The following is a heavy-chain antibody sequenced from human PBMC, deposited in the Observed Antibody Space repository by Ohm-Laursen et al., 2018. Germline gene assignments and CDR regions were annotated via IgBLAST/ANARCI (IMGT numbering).Heavy chain of an antibody. V-gene: IGHV4-34*01. CDR2: INHSGST. CDR3: ARPRYYGGNSDLAFDI. J-gene: IGHJ3*02. CDR1: GGSFSGYY. D-gene: IGHD4-23*01. Sequence: SETLSLTCAVYGGSFSGYYWTWIRQSPGKGLEWIGEINHSGSTNYNPSLKSRVTFSVDTSKNQFSLKVSPVTAADTAVYYCARPRYYGGNSDLAFDIWGQGTMVTVSS.